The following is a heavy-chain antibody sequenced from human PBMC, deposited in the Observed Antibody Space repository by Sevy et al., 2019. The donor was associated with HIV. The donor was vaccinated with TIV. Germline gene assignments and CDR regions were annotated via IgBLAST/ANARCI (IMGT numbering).Heavy chain of an antibody. D-gene: IGHD4-17*01. J-gene: IGHJ4*02. CDR2: ISQSGTTT. CDR3: ARDLPPSATTVAHFDY. Sequence: GGSLRLSCAASGFLFSSYDFNWVRQAPGKGLEWVSYISQSGTTTYSDSVRGRFTISRDNAKNSLYLQMNTLRAEDMAVYFCARDLPPSATTVAHFDYWGQGTLVTVSS. CDR1: GFLFSSYD. V-gene: IGHV3-48*03.